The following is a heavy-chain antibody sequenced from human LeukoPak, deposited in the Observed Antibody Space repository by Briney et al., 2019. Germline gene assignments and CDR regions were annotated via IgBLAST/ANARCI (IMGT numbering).Heavy chain of an antibody. V-gene: IGHV3-21*04. CDR1: GFTFSSYS. J-gene: IGHJ4*02. Sequence: GGSLRLSCAASGFTFSSYSMNWVRQAPGKGLEWVSSISSSSSYIYYADSVKGRFTISRDNSKNTLYLQMNSLRAEDTAAYYCARELHYYDSSGYYFYFDYWGQGTLVTVSS. CDR3: ARELHYYDSSGYYFYFDY. CDR2: ISSSSSYI. D-gene: IGHD3-22*01.